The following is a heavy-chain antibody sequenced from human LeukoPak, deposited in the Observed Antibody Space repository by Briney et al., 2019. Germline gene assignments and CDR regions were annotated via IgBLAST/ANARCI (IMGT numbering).Heavy chain of an antibody. CDR1: GGSISSYY. V-gene: IGHV4-4*09. Sequence: SETLSLTCTVSGGSISSYYWSWIRQPPGKGLEWLGYIYTSGSTNYNPSLKSRVTISVDTSKNQFSLKLSSVTAADTAVYYCARHPEYYYYYMDVWGKGTTVTVSS. CDR3: ARHPEYYYYYMDV. CDR2: IYTSGST. J-gene: IGHJ6*03.